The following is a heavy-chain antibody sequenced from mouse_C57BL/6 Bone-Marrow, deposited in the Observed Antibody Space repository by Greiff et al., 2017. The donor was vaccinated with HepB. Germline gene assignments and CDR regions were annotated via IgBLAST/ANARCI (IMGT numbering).Heavy chain of an antibody. CDR2: IDPSDSYT. CDR1: GYTFTSYW. Sequence: QVQLQQPGAELVMPGASVKLSCKASGYTFTSYWMHWVKQRPGQGLEWIGEIDPSDSYTNYNQKFKGKSTLTVDKSSSTAYMQLSSLTSEDSAVYYCARSYYYAMDYWGQGTSVTDSS. V-gene: IGHV1-69*01. J-gene: IGHJ4*01. CDR3: ARSYYYAMDY.